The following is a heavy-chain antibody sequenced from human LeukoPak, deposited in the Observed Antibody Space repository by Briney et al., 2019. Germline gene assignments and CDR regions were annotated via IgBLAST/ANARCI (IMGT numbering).Heavy chain of an antibody. CDR2: VEGGGGRA. CDR3: AKDTIRGNGVFDAFDI. D-gene: IGHD3-9*01. Sequence: GGSLRLSCAASGFTFSNYAMSWVRQAPGKGLEWVSAVEGGGGRAYYADSVSGRFTISRDNPQNTLYLQMTSLRAEDTALYFCAKDTIRGNGVFDAFDIWGQGTMVIVSS. V-gene: IGHV3-23*01. CDR1: GFTFSNYA. J-gene: IGHJ3*02.